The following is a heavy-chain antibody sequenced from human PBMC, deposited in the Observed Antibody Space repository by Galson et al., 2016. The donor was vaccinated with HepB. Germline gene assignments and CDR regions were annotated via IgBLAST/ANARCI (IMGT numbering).Heavy chain of an antibody. CDR1: GYTFTSHG. V-gene: IGHV1-18*01. J-gene: IGHJ4*02. Sequence: SVKVSCKASGYTFTSHGISWVRQAPGQGLEWMGWISDYNGNTNYAEKVQGRVTMTTDRSTSTAYMELRSLRSDDTAVYYCARDRSRNYVGVFDYWGQGTLVTVSS. CDR3: ARDRSRNYVGVFDY. CDR2: ISDYNGNT. D-gene: IGHD2-21*01.